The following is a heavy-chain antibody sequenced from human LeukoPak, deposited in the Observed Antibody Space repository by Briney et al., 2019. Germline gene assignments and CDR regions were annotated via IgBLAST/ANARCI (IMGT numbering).Heavy chain of an antibody. CDR1: GGSMNSHY. CDR2: MLDTVTT. J-gene: IGHJ4*02. CDR3: ATIKRGNIYGYFDF. Sequence: PSETLSLTSTVSGGSMNSHYWSWIRQPPGKGLEWIGYMLDTVTTKDNPSLKSRFTLSADTSKNQFSLRLTSVAAADTAVYYCATIKRGNIYGYFDFWGQGILVTVSS. V-gene: IGHV4-59*11. D-gene: IGHD5-18*01.